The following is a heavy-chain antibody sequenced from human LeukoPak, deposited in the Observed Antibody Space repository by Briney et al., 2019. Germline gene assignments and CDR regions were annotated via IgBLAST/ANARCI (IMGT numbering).Heavy chain of an antibody. CDR3: ATDRERDPSVYYLV. CDR1: GFTFSSYW. D-gene: IGHD3-22*01. J-gene: IGHJ4*02. Sequence: GGSLRLSCAVSGFTFSSYWMHWVRQAPGKGLEWVSSISDDGSGTYYADSVKGRFTISRDNSKNTLFLQIDSLRAEDSAVYYCATDRERDPSVYYLVGGQGTLITVSS. V-gene: IGHV3-23*01. CDR2: ISDDGSGT.